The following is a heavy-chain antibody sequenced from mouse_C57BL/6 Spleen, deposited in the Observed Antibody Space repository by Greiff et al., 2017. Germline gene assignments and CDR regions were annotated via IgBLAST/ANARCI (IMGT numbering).Heavy chain of an antibody. D-gene: IGHD2-1*01. J-gene: IGHJ2*01. CDR3: ARRRLYYGNYPFDY. CDR2: ILPGSGST. CDR1: GYTFTGYW. Sequence: QVQLQQSGAELMKPGASVQLSCKATGYTFTGYWIEWVKQRPGHGLEWIGEILPGSGSTNYNEKFKCKATFTADTSSNTAYMQLSSLTTEDSAIYYCARRRLYYGNYPFDYWGQGTTLTVSS. V-gene: IGHV1-9*01.